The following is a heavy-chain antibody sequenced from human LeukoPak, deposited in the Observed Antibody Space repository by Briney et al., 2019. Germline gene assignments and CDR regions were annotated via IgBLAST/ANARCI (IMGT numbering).Heavy chain of an antibody. V-gene: IGHV1-18*01. Sequence: ASVKVSCKASGYTFTSYGISWVRQAPGQGLEWMGWISAYNGNTNYAQKLQGRVTMTTDTSTSTAYMELRSLRSDDTAVYYCARITTVVTPDDALDIWGQGTLVTVSS. CDR1: GYTFTSYG. J-gene: IGHJ3*02. D-gene: IGHD4-23*01. CDR2: ISAYNGNT. CDR3: ARITTVVTPDDALDI.